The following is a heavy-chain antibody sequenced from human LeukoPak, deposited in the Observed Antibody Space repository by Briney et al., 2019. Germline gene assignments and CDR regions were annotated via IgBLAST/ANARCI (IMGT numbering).Heavy chain of an antibody. D-gene: IGHD3-10*01. Sequence: ASVKVSCKASGYTFTNYGIGWVRQAPGQGPEWMGWISTYNGNTNYAQKLQDRVTMTTDTSTSTAYMELRSLRSDDTALYYCARGWELSIWGQGTMVTVSS. CDR1: GYTFTNYG. J-gene: IGHJ3*02. CDR3: ARGWELSI. V-gene: IGHV1-18*01. CDR2: ISTYNGNT.